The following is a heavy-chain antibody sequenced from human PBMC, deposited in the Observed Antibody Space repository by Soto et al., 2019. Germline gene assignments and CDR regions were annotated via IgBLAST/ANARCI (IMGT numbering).Heavy chain of an antibody. CDR1: GFTFSDHY. Sequence: GESLRLSCEASGFTFSDHYMDWVRQAPGKGLEWVGRSRDKVHSHTTEYAASVKGRFTISRGDSENSLYLQMNSLKTEDTAVYYCARGVVSTGYFDYWGQGTLVTVSS. J-gene: IGHJ4*02. CDR3: ARGVVSTGYFDY. CDR2: SRDKVHSHTT. D-gene: IGHD5-12*01. V-gene: IGHV3-72*01.